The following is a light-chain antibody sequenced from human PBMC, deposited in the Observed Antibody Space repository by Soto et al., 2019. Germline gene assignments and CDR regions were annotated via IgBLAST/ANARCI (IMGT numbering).Light chain of an antibody. CDR3: QQYNNWPQT. Sequence: EIVLTQSPGTLSLSPGARAPLSCRASQSVSNNYLAWYQQNPGQAPRLLIYGASTRATGIPARFSGSGSGTEFTLTISSLQSEDFAVYYCQQYNNWPQTFGQGTKVDIK. V-gene: IGKV3-15*01. CDR2: GAS. J-gene: IGKJ1*01. CDR1: QSVSNN.